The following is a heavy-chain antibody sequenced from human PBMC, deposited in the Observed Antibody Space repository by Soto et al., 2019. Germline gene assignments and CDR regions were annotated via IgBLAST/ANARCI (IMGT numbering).Heavy chain of an antibody. D-gene: IGHD3-16*01. Sequence: GGSLRLSCAASGFTFSSYRMNWVRQAPGKGLEWISYISTSSDTTYYADSVKGRFTVSRDNAKSSLYLQMNSLRDEDTAIYYCAGAQSWGQTADAWGQGTLVTVAS. CDR3: AGAQSWGQTADA. CDR2: ISTSSDTT. CDR1: GFTFSSYR. V-gene: IGHV3-48*02. J-gene: IGHJ5*02.